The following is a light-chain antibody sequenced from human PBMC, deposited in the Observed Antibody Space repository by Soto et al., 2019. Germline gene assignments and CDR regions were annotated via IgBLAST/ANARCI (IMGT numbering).Light chain of an antibody. CDR3: GADHGSGSLWV. CDR2: VGTGGIVG. V-gene: IGLV9-49*01. Sequence: QPVLTQPPSASASLGASVTLTCTLSSGYSNYKVDWYQQRPGKGPRFVMRVGTGGIVGSKGDGIPDRFSVLGSGLNRYLTIKNIQEEDESDYHCGADHGSGSLWVFGGGTKVTVL. J-gene: IGLJ3*02. CDR1: SGYSNYK.